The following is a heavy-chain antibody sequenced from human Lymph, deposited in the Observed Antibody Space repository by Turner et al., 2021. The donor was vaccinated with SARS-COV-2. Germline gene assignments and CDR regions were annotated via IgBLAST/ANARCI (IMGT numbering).Heavy chain of an antibody. D-gene: IGHD6-13*01. V-gene: IGHV1-8*01. Sequence: VPLVQSGAEVKKPGASVKVSCTASGYTFTSYDINWVRPATGQGLEGMGWMHPNSGNKGYAQKCQGRVTMTRNTSISTAYMERSSLRDEDTAVYYSARKVCAGYSSSWDLSDWFDPWGQGTLVTVSS. CDR1: GYTFTSYD. CDR3: ARKVCAGYSSSWDLSDWFDP. J-gene: IGHJ5*02. CDR2: MHPNSGNK.